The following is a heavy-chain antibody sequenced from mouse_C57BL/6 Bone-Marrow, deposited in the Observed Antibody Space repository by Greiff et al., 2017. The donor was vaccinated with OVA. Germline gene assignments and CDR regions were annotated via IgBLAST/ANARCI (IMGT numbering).Heavy chain of an antibody. CDR2: INSDGSST. CDR1: GFTFSDYY. CDR3: ARGGWDGYFEV. V-gene: IGHV5-16*01. J-gene: IGHJ1*03. D-gene: IGHD4-1*01. Sequence: EVQLVESEGGLVQPGSSMKLSCTASGFTFSDYYMAWVRQVPEKGLEWVANINSDGSSTYYLDSLKSRFIISRDNAKNILYLQMSSLKSEDTATYYCARGGWDGYFEVWGTGTTVTVSA.